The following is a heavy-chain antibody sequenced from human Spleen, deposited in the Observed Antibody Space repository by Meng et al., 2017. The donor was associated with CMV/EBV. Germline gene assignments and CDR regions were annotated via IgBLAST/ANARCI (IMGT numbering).Heavy chain of an antibody. CDR2: IYYNQYT. D-gene: IGHD3-10*01. CDR1: GGSISSSSYY. CDR3: ARDLGGGAFDI. V-gene: IGHV4-39*07. Sequence: SKTLSLTCTVPGGSISSSSYYWGWIRQPPGKGLEWIGSIYYNQYTYYNPSLKSRVTISEDTSKNQFSLMLSSVTAADTAVYYCARDLGGGAFDIWGQGTMVTVSS. J-gene: IGHJ3*02.